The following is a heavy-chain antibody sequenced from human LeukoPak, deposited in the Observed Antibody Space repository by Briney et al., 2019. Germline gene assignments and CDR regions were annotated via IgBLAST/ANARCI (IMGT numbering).Heavy chain of an antibody. V-gene: IGHV4-61*01. D-gene: IGHD3-3*01. CDR3: ARYDFNKFFDY. CDR2: IYYTGST. Sequence: SETLSLTCTVSGYSISSGYYWSWIRQPPGKGLEWIGYIYYTGSTNYNPSLKSRVTMSVDTSKNQFSLKLSSVTAADTAVYYCARYDFNKFFDYWGQGTLVTVSS. CDR1: GYSISSGYY. J-gene: IGHJ4*02.